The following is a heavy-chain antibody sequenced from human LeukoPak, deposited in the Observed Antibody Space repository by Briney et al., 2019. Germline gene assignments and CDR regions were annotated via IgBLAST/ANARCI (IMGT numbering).Heavy chain of an antibody. D-gene: IGHD2-2*01. CDR3: ARDGCSSTSCYPFYYYYYMDV. Sequence: PGGSLRLPCAASGFTFSSYGMHWVRQAPGKGLEWVAVIWYDGSNKYYADSVKGRFTISRDNSKNTLYLQMNSLRAEDTAVYYCARDGCSSTSCYPFYYYYYMDVWGKGTTVTVSS. J-gene: IGHJ6*03. CDR2: IWYDGSNK. CDR1: GFTFSSYG. V-gene: IGHV3-33*01.